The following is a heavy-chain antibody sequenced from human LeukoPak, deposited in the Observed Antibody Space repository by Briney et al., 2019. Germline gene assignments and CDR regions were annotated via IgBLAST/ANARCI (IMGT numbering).Heavy chain of an antibody. Sequence: GGSLRLSCAASGFTFSTYWMHWIRQAPGKGLMSVSRINPDGSDTRYADSVKGRFTISRDNSKNTLYLQMNSLRAEDTAVYYCARVESATAPFDYWGQGTLVTVSS. CDR2: INPDGSDT. J-gene: IGHJ4*02. CDR3: ARVESATAPFDY. D-gene: IGHD2-15*01. V-gene: IGHV3-74*01. CDR1: GFTFSTYW.